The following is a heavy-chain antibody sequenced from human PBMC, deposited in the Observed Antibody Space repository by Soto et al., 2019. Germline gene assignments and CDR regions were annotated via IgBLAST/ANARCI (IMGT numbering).Heavy chain of an antibody. CDR2: LSGDGTDT. J-gene: IGHJ4*02. CDR3: GRDPRDSTPIGL. D-gene: IGHD2-15*01. Sequence: EVQLVESGGGLVQPGGSLSLSCVTSGFTFSSYWMHWVRQDPGKGLVWVACLSGDGTDTRYADSVKGRFSVSRDNAKDTLSLQMNSLKDEDTAVYFCGRDPRDSTPIGLWGQGALVTVSS. CDR1: GFTFSSYW. V-gene: IGHV3-74*01.